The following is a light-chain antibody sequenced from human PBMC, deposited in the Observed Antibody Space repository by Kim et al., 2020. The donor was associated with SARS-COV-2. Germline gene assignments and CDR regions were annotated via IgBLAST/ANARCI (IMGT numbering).Light chain of an antibody. V-gene: IGKV3-15*01. CDR2: GAS. J-gene: IGKJ1*01. CDR1: KSVSSI. Sequence: PPGGSAPPSCSASKSVSSIVAWYQQTRGHAPRLLFDGASTRATGIPARCSGSGSGTEFTLTSSSLQSEDVAVYYCQQYNNWPPWTFGQGTKVDIK. CDR3: QQYNNWPPWT.